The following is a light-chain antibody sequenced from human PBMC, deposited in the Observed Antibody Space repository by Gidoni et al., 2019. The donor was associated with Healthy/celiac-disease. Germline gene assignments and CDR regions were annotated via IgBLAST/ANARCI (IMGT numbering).Light chain of an antibody. CDR3: MQALQTPRT. Sequence: DIVMTQSQLSLPVTPGEPASISCRSSQSLLHSNGYNYLDWYLQKPGQSPQLLIYLGSNRASGVPDRFSGSGSGTDFTLKISRVEAEDVGVYYCMQALQTPRTFGQXTKLEIK. CDR1: QSLLHSNGYNY. V-gene: IGKV2-28*01. CDR2: LGS. J-gene: IGKJ2*01.